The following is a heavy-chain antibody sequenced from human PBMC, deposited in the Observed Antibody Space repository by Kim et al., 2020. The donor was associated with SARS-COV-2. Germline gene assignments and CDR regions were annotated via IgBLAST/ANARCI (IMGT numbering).Heavy chain of an antibody. CDR1: GFTLNTYW. D-gene: IGHD3-10*02. V-gene: IGHV3-74*01. Sequence: GGSLRLSCVASGFTLNTYWINWVRQAPGKGLVWVSQISNGGSSTHYADSVKGRFTMSRDNAENTVILQMHSLRAEDTAVYYCARGMFSSGFDVWGQGTTVTISS. CDR3: ARGMFSSGFDV. CDR2: ISNGGSST. J-gene: IGHJ6*02.